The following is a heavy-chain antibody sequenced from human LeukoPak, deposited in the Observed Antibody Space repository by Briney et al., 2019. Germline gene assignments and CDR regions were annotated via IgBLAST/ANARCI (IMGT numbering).Heavy chain of an antibody. V-gene: IGHV1-2*02. CDR2: INPNSGGT. J-gene: IGHJ4*02. Sequence: ASVKVSCKASGYTFTGYYMHWVRQAPGRGLEWMGWINPNSGGTNYAQKFQGRVTMTRDTSISTAYMELSRLRSDDTAVYYCARGGSTVTTNFDYWGQGTLVTVSS. CDR1: GYTFTGYY. CDR3: ARGGSTVTTNFDY. D-gene: IGHD4-17*01.